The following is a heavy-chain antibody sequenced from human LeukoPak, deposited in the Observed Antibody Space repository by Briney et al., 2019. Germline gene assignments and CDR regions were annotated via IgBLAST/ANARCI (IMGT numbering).Heavy chain of an antibody. CDR2: INHSGST. CDR1: GGSFSGYY. V-gene: IGHV4-34*01. CDR3: AGYSSGWSSYC. Sequence: SETLSLTCAVYGGSFSGYYWSWIRQPPGKGLEWIGEINHSGSTKYNPSLKSRVTISLDTSKNQFSLQLSSVIAADTAVYYCAGYSSGWSSYCWGQGTLVTVSS. J-gene: IGHJ4*02. D-gene: IGHD6-19*01.